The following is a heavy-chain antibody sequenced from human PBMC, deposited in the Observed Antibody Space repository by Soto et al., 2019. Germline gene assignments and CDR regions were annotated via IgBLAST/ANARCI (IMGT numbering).Heavy chain of an antibody. V-gene: IGHV1-46*01. CDR1: GYTFTSYY. CDR2: INPSGGST. J-gene: IGHJ4*02. D-gene: IGHD3-22*01. CDR3: ARDSIPYYYDSSGYSFGY. Sequence: GASVKVSCKASGYTFTSYYMHWVRQAPGQGLEWMGIINPSGGSTSYAQKFQGRVTMTRDTSTSTVYMELSSLRSEDTAVYYCARDSIPYYYDSSGYSFGYWGQGTLVTVSS.